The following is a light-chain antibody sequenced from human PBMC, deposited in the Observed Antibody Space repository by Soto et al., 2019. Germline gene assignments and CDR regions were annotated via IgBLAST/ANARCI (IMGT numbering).Light chain of an antibody. CDR3: QQYSRHAPLT. Sequence: DIVMTQSPDSLTLSLGERANITCKSSQSFFYASNSKNYLAWYQHKPGQPPKLLIYWASTRESGVPDRFRASVSGTDFTLTISSLQPEDVAVYCGQQYSRHAPLTFGGGTKVEIK. V-gene: IGKV4-1*01. J-gene: IGKJ4*01. CDR2: WAS. CDR1: QSFFYASNSKNY.